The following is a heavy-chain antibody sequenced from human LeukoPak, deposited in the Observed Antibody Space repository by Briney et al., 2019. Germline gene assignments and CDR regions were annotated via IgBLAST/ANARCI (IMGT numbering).Heavy chain of an antibody. CDR1: GYSISSGYY. Sequence: SETLSLTCTVSGYSISSGYYWGWIRQPPGKGLEWIGSIYHSGSTYYNPSLKSRVTISVDTSKNQFSLKLSSVTAADTAVYYCAREGSGWYGWFDSWGQGTLVTVSS. CDR3: AREGSGWYGWFDS. J-gene: IGHJ5*01. V-gene: IGHV4-38-2*02. D-gene: IGHD6-19*01. CDR2: IYHSGST.